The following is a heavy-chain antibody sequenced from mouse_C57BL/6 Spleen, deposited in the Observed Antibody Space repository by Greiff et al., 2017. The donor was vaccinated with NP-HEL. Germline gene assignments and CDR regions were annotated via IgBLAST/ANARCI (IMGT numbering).Heavy chain of an antibody. CDR3: ARDGNYGGFAY. D-gene: IGHD2-1*01. Sequence: VQLQQSGAELVRPGSSVKLSCKASGYTFTSYWMHWVKQRPIQGLEWIGNIDPSDSETHYNQKFKDKATLTVDKSSSTAYMQLSSLTSEDSAVYYCARDGNYGGFAYWGQGTLVTVSA. CDR2: IDPSDSET. CDR1: GYTFTSYW. J-gene: IGHJ3*01. V-gene: IGHV1-52*01.